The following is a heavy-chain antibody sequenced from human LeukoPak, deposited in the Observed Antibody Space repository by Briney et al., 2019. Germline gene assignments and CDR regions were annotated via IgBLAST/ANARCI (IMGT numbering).Heavy chain of an antibody. D-gene: IGHD3-16*01. CDR1: GYTFTSDG. CDR2: ISAYNGNT. CDR3: ARVPSGGGEDY. J-gene: IGHJ4*02. Sequence: GASVKVSCKTSGYTFTSDGISWVRQAPGQGLEWMGWISAYNGNTNYAQKLQGRVTMTTDTSTSTAYMELRSLRSDDTAVYYCARVPSGGGEDYWGQGTLVTVSS. V-gene: IGHV1-18*01.